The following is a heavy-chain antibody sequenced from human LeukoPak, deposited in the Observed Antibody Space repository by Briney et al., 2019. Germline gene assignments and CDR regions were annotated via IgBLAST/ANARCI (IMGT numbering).Heavy chain of an antibody. CDR1: GFTFSSYA. D-gene: IGHD3-22*01. CDR3: AKVTTVRESYYYDSSGYYGGFDY. J-gene: IGHJ4*02. V-gene: IGHV3-23*01. Sequence: PGGSLRLSCAPSGFTFSSYAMSWVCQAPGRGLEWVSAISGSVGSTYYADSVKGRFTNSRDNYKNTLYLKMNSLRAEDTAVYYCAKVTTVRESYYYDSSGYYGGFDYWGQGTLVTVSS. CDR2: ISGSVGST.